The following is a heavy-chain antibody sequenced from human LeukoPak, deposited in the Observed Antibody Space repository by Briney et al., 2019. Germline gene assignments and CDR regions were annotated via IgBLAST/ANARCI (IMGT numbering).Heavy chain of an antibody. D-gene: IGHD3-10*01. V-gene: IGHV4-59*01. CDR2: IYYSGST. CDR3: ARVVYSGSWGYFDY. CDR1: GGSISTYY. Sequence: SETLSLTCTVSGGSISTYYWSWIRQSPGKELEWIGYIYYSGSTSYNPSLKSRVTISIDTSKTQFSLKLSSVTAADTAVYYCARVVYSGSWGYFDYWGQGALVTVSS. J-gene: IGHJ4*02.